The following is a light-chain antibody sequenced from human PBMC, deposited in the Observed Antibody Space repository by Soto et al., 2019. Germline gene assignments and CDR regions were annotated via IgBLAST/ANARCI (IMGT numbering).Light chain of an antibody. CDR1: QSVSGW. V-gene: IGKV1-5*01. Sequence: DIQMTQSPSTLSASVGDTFTVTCLAIQSVSGWLAWYQQKPGEAPKLLTYDASALPRGVPSRFRGSGSGTKFTLTIASLQPDDFETYYCQHYNSYSEAFGQGTKVDIK. CDR2: DAS. J-gene: IGKJ1*01. CDR3: QHYNSYSEA.